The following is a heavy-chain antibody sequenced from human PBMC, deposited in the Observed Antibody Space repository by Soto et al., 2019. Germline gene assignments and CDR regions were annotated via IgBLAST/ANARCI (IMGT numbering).Heavy chain of an antibody. CDR3: ARGNYFGSGIFDF. Sequence: QVQLEQSGAEVKKPGASVKVSCKTSGYTFTIYGVSWVRQAPGQGLEWMAWISGSSGSTYYAQNFQGRVTVTTDTSTDTAYMELRSLRSDDSAIYYCARGNYFGSGIFDFWGQGTLVTVSS. V-gene: IGHV1-18*01. CDR1: GYTFTIYG. D-gene: IGHD3-10*01. CDR2: ISGSSGST. J-gene: IGHJ4*02.